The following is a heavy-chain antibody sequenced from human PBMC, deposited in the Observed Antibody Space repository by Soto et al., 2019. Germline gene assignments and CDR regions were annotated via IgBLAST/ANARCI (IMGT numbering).Heavy chain of an antibody. CDR1: GGTFSSYA. CDR3: ASHCSSTSCSTGDYYCYYGMDV. Sequence: SVKVSCKASGGTFSSYAISWVRQAPGQGLEWMGGIIPIFGTANYAQKFQGRVTITADESTSTAYMELSSLRSEDTAVYYSASHCSSTSCSTGDYYCYYGMDVWGQGTTVTVSS. V-gene: IGHV1-69*13. CDR2: IIPIFGTA. J-gene: IGHJ6*02. D-gene: IGHD2-2*01.